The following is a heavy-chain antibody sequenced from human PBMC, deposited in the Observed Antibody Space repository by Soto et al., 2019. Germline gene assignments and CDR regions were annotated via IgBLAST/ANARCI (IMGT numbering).Heavy chain of an antibody. CDR1: RFTFSSYA. D-gene: IGHD6-19*01. J-gene: IGHJ6*02. V-gene: IGHV3-23*01. CDR3: AKDQSRDGSLIRAMAAYYYYGMDV. CDR2: ISGSGGST. Sequence: GGSLRLSCAASRFTFSSYAMSWVRQAPGKGLEWVSAISGSGGSTYYADSVKGRFTISRDNSKNTLYLQMNSLRAEDTAVYYCAKDQSRDGSLIRAMAAYYYYGMDVWGQGTTVTVSS.